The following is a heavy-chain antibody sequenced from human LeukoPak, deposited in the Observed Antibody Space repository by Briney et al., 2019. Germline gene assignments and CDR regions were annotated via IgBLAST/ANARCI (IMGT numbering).Heavy chain of an antibody. J-gene: IGHJ4*02. Sequence: GGSLRLSCAASGFTFNNYFMSWIRQAPGKGLEWVSYISSSGGTVYYAGSVKGRFTVSRDNAKNSLYLQMNSLRAEDTAVYYCARGLAVAANCFDYWGQGTLVIVSS. V-gene: IGHV3-11*04. CDR3: ARGLAVAANCFDY. CDR2: ISSSGGTV. D-gene: IGHD6-19*01. CDR1: GFTFNNYF.